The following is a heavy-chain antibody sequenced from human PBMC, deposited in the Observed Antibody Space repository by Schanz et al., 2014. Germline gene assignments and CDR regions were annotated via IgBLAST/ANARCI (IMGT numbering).Heavy chain of an antibody. CDR1: GFTFRSYG. V-gene: IGHV3-33*06. CDR3: AKDQGSYGSGSYSYFDY. CDR2: ISYDGSSK. Sequence: VQLVESGGGVVQPGRSLRLSCAASGFTFRSYGMHWVRQAPGKGLEWVALISYDGSSKNHADSVQGRFTISRDNSKNALYLQMDSLRAEDTAVYYCAKDQGSYGSGSYSYFDYWGQGTLATVSS. J-gene: IGHJ4*02. D-gene: IGHD3-10*01.